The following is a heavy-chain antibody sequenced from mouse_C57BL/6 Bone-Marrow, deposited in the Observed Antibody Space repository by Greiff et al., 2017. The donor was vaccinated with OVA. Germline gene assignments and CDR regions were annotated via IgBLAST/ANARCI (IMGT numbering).Heavy chain of an antibody. CDR1: GYTFTEYT. J-gene: IGHJ1*03. CDR2: FYPGSGSI. CDR3: ARHALRVFYYGSSYVYFDV. V-gene: IGHV1-62-2*01. Sequence: QVQLQQSGAELVKPGASVKLSCKASGYTFTEYTIHWVKQRSGQGLEWIGWFYPGSGSIKYNEKFKDKATLTADKSSSTVYMELSRLTSEDSAVYFCARHALRVFYYGSSYVYFDVWGTGTTVTVSS. D-gene: IGHD1-1*01.